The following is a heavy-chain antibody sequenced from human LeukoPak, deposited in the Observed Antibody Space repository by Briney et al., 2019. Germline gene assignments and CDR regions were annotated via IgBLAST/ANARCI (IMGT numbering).Heavy chain of an antibody. CDR2: IRSDSSTK. V-gene: IGHV3-48*02. J-gene: IGHJ4*02. D-gene: IGHD3-9*01. Sequence: GGSLRLSCAGSGFSISNYGMNWVRQAPGKGLEWLSYIRSDSSTKYYADSVEGRFTISRDNAQNSLYLQMNSLRDEDSGVYYCAGQNYDILTGYRPLDYWGQGTLVTVSS. CDR1: GFSISNYG. CDR3: AGQNYDILTGYRPLDY.